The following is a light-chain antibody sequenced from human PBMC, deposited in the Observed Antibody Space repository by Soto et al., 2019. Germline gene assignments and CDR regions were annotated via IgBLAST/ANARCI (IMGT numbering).Light chain of an antibody. CDR1: SSNIGNNY. Sequence: QSVLTQPPSVSAAPGQKVTISCSGSSSNIGNNYVSWYQQLPGTAPKLLIYDNNKRPSGIPDRFSGSKSGTSATLGITGLQTGDEDDYYCGTWDSSLSAYVFGPGTKLTVL. CDR3: GTWDSSLSAYV. V-gene: IGLV1-51*01. J-gene: IGLJ1*01. CDR2: DNN.